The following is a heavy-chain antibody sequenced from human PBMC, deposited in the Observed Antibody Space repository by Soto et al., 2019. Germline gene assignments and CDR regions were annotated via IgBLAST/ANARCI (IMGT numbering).Heavy chain of an antibody. CDR2: IIPIFGTA. CDR1: GGTFSSYA. D-gene: IGHD6-19*01. J-gene: IGHJ6*02. CDR3: ARDYYKYSSGWHDYYYYYGMDV. V-gene: IGHV1-69*13. Sequence: GASVKVSCKASGGTFSSYAISWVRQAPGQGLEWMGGIIPIFGTANYAQKFQGRVTITADESTSTAYMELSSLRSEDTAVYYCARDYYKYSSGWHDYYYYYGMDVWGQGTTVTVSS.